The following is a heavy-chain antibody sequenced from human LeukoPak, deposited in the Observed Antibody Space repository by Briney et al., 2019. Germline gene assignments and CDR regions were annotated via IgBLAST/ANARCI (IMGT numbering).Heavy chain of an antibody. CDR3: ARQNDYGDYDGDYYYMDV. CDR2: IKQDGSEK. Sequence: GGSLRLSCAVSGFIFGDYWMTWVRQAPGKGLEWVANIKQDGSEKFYVDSVKGRFTISRDNAKNSLYLQMNSLRAEDTAVYYCARQNDYGDYDGDYYYMDVWGKGTTVTVSS. J-gene: IGHJ6*03. V-gene: IGHV3-7*01. CDR1: GFIFGDYW. D-gene: IGHD4-17*01.